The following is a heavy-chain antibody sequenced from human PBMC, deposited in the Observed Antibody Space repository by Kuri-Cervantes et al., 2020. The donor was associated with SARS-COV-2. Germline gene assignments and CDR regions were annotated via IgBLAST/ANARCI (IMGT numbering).Heavy chain of an antibody. Sequence: GSLRLSCTLSGGSISSLYWSWIRQPPGKGLEWIGYTYYSGSTNYNPTPKRRVTISVDTSSKQFSLHLGSVTAADTAVCYCARAYGFLRYIYYMDVWGRGTTVTVSS. V-gene: IGHV4-59*11. D-gene: IGHD4-17*01. CDR3: ARAYGFLRYIYYMDV. CDR1: GGSISSLY. CDR2: TYYSGST. J-gene: IGHJ6*03.